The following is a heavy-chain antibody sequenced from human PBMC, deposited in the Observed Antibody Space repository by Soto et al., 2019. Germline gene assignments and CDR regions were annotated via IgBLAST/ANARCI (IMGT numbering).Heavy chain of an antibody. CDR3: ARHSKGPGYRGAIDY. J-gene: IGHJ4*02. CDR1: GGSISSYY. D-gene: IGHD1-26*01. V-gene: IGHV4-59*08. Sequence: SETLSLTCTVSGGSISSYYWSWIRQPPGKGLEWIGYIYYSGSTNYNPSLKSRVTISVDTSKNQFSLKLSSVTAADTAVYYCARHSKGPGYRGAIDYWGQGTLVTVSS. CDR2: IYYSGST.